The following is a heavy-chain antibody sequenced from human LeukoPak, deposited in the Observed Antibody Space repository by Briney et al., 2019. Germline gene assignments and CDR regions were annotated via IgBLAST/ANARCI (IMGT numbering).Heavy chain of an antibody. CDR1: GFTFNNFG. CDR3: ASSGGDGMDV. J-gene: IGHJ6*02. D-gene: IGHD3-16*01. V-gene: IGHV3-30*02. Sequence: GGSLRLSCEASGFTFNNFGMHWVRQAPGKGLEWVAFIGYDESKKYYAESVKGRFTISRDDSKNTLYLQMSALKTEDTAVYYCASSGGDGMDVWGQGTTVTVSS. CDR2: IGYDESKK.